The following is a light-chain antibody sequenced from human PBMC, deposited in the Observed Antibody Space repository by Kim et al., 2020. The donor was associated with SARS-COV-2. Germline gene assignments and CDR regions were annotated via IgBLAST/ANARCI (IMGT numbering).Light chain of an antibody. V-gene: IGLV6-57*02. CDR2: EDD. CDR1: GANIVGNY. CDR3: QSYERSTVV. Sequence: NFMLIQPHSVSESPGKTVTLSCTARGANIVGNYVQWYQQRPGSAPKIIIFEDDQRPSGVPDRFSGSIDSSTNSASLTISGLRPEDEADYYCQSYERSTVVFGGGTTLTVL. J-gene: IGLJ3*02.